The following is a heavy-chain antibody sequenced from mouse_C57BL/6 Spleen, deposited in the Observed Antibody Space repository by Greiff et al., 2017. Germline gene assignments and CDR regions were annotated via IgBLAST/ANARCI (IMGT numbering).Heavy chain of an antibody. V-gene: IGHV8-8*01. CDR3: ARIHYYGSREGWFAY. CDR2: IWWDDDK. Sequence: QVTLKESGPGILQPSQTLSLTCSFSGFSLSTFGMGVGWIRQPSGKGLEWLAHIWWDDDKYSNPALKSRLTISKDTSKNQVFLMIANVDTADTATYYCARIHYYGSREGWFAYWGQGTLVTVSA. J-gene: IGHJ3*01. CDR1: GFSLSTFGMG. D-gene: IGHD1-1*01.